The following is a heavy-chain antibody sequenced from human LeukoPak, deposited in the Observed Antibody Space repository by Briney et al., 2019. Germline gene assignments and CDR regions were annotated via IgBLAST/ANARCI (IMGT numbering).Heavy chain of an antibody. Sequence: PSETLSLTCTVSGGSISSSSYYWGWIRQPPGKGLEWIGSIYYSGSTYYNPSLKSRVTISVDTSKNQFSLKLSSVTAADTAVYYCARTNCSNWYYYYYGMDVWGQGTTVTVSS. CDR1: GGSISSSSYY. CDR3: ARTNCSNWYYYYYGMDV. V-gene: IGHV4-39*01. CDR2: IYYSGST. D-gene: IGHD4-11*01. J-gene: IGHJ6*02.